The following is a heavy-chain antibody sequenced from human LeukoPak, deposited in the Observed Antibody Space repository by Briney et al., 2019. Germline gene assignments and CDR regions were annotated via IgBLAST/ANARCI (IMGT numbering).Heavy chain of an antibody. Sequence: ASVNVSCKASGYTYTSYDISWVRQAPGQGREWMGWISAYNGNTNYAQKFQGRVTMTTDTSTSTAYMELRSLRSDDTAVYYCARGEDTAMVTHGMDVWGQGTTVTVSS. J-gene: IGHJ6*02. V-gene: IGHV1-18*01. CDR1: GYTYTSYD. CDR2: ISAYNGNT. CDR3: ARGEDTAMVTHGMDV. D-gene: IGHD5-18*01.